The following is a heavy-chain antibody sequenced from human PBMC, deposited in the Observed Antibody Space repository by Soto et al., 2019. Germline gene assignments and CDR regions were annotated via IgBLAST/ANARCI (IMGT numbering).Heavy chain of an antibody. J-gene: IGHJ6*02. D-gene: IGHD3-10*01. CDR3: ARDRLFIGNGSGSRNYGMDV. CDR2: IYYSGST. CDR1: GGSISSGGYY. V-gene: IGHV4-31*03. Sequence: QVQLQESGPGLVKPSQTLSLTCTVSGGSISSGGYYWSWSRQHPGKGLEWIGYIYYSGSTYYNPSLKSRVTISVDTSKNQFSLKLSSVTAADTAVYYCARDRLFIGNGSGSRNYGMDVWGQGTTVTVSS.